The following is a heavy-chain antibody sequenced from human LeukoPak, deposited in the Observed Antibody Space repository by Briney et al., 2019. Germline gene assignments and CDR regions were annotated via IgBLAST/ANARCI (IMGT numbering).Heavy chain of an antibody. CDR3: AKDYYASGTYRHFDY. J-gene: IGHJ4*02. CDR2: ISGSGDST. V-gene: IGHV3-23*01. Sequence: GGSLRLSCAASAFPFSSYAMSWVRQAPGKGLEWVSVISGSGDSTYYPDSVKGRFTISRDNSKNTLYLQMNSLRAEDTAVYYCAKDYYASGTYRHFDYWGQGTLVTVSS. D-gene: IGHD3-10*01. CDR1: AFPFSSYA.